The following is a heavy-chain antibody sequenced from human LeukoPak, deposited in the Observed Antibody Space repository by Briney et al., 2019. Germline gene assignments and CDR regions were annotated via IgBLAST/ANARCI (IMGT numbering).Heavy chain of an antibody. V-gene: IGHV4-61*01. CDR2: IYCSGST. D-gene: IGHD4-23*01. CDR1: GGSVSSGSYY. Sequence: SETLSLTCTVSGGSVSSGSYYWTWIRQPPGKGLEWIGYIYCSGSTNYNPSLKSRVTISVDTSKNQFSLKLSSVTAADTAVYYCAREGYGGNFDYWGQGTLVTVSS. J-gene: IGHJ4*02. CDR3: AREGYGGNFDY.